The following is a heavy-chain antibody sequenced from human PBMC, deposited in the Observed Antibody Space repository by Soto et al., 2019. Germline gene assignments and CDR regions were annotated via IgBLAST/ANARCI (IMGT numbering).Heavy chain of an antibody. CDR3: ARHAALDYDFWSGYFALYYYGMDV. J-gene: IGHJ6*02. CDR1: GGSISSSSYY. V-gene: IGHV4-39*01. CDR2: IYYSGST. D-gene: IGHD3-3*01. Sequence: QLQLQESGPGLVKPSETLSLTCTVSGGSISSSSYYWGWIRQPPGKGLEWIGSIYYSGSTYYNPSLKSRVTISVDTSKNQFSLKLSSVTAADTAVYYCARHAALDYDFWSGYFALYYYGMDVWGQGTTVTVSS.